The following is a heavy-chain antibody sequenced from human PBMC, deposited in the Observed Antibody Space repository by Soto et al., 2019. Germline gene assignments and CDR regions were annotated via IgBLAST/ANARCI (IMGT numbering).Heavy chain of an antibody. CDR2: IYYSGST. V-gene: IGHV4-31*03. D-gene: IGHD3-10*01. CDR1: GGSINSGDYY. Sequence: QVRLQESGPGLVKPSQTLSLTCTVSGGSINSGDYYWSWIRQHPGKGLEWIGYIYYSGSTYYNPSLKSRVTISMDTSKNQFSLKVSSVTAADTAVYYCAREEVAYYGSGSYNWFDSWGQGTLVTVSS. CDR3: AREEVAYYGSGSYNWFDS. J-gene: IGHJ5*01.